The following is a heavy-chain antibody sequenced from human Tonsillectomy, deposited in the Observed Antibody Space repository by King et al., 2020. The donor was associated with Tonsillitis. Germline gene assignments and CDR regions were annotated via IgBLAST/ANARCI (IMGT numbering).Heavy chain of an antibody. CDR2: IWYDGGNK. Sequence: VQLVESGGGVVQPGRSLRLSCAASGFTFSTYGMHWVRQAPGKGLEWVAVIWYDGGNKYYADSVKGRFTISRDNSRNTLYLQMNSLRAEDTAVYYCAATTPYYYGSGLIDYWGQGTLVTVSS. CDR1: GFTFSTYG. V-gene: IGHV3-33*01. CDR3: AATTPYYYGSGLIDY. D-gene: IGHD3-10*01. J-gene: IGHJ4*02.